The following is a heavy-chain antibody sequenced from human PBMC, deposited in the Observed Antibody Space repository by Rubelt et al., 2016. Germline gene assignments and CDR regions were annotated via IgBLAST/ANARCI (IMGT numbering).Heavy chain of an antibody. CDR3: ARDHVSSALDY. J-gene: IGHJ4*02. CDR1: GFSFSMYW. V-gene: IGHV3-74*01. D-gene: IGHD3-10*01. CDR2: TYSDVSST. Sequence: GSLRLSCAASGFSFSMYWMHWVRQVPGKGLVWVSRTYSDVSSTTYADSVKGRFTISRDNAKNTLYLQMNSLRAEDTAVYYCARDHVSSALDYWGQGTLVTVSS.